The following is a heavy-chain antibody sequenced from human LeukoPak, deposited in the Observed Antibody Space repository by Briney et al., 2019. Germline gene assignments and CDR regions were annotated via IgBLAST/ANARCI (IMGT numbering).Heavy chain of an antibody. D-gene: IGHD5-18*01. Sequence: GRSLRLSCAASGFTFSSYGMHWVRQAPGKGLEWVAVISYDGSNKYYADSVKGRFTISRDNSKNTLYLQMNSLGAEDTAVYYCAKEFSYSYAYYFDYWGQGTLVTVSS. CDR3: AKEFSYSYAYYFDY. V-gene: IGHV3-30*18. CDR1: GFTFSSYG. J-gene: IGHJ4*02. CDR2: ISYDGSNK.